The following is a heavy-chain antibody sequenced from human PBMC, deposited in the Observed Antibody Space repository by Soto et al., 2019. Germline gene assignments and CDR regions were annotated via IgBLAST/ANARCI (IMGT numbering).Heavy chain of an antibody. J-gene: IGHJ4*02. V-gene: IGHV3-33*01. CDR1: GFTFNSYA. D-gene: IGHD4-17*01. CDR3: ARDRYSTVTHFDY. Sequence: QVQLVESGGGVVRPGRSLRLSCAASGFTFNSYAMHWVRQAPGKGLEWVAVIWDDGSNDHYADSVRGRFTTSRDNSKNTLYLQMSSLRAEDTAVYYCARDRYSTVTHFDYWGQGTLVTVSS. CDR2: IWDDGSND.